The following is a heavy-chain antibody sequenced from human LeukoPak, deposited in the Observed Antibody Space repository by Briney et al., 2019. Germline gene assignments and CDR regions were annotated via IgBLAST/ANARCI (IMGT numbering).Heavy chain of an antibody. CDR3: AALVEMATIPYY. Sequence: PGGSLRLSCAASGFTFSSYGMHWVRQAPGKGLEWVAVISYDGSNKYYADSVKGRFTISRDNSKNTLYLQMNSLRAEDTAVYYCAALVEMATIPYYWGQGTLVTVSS. D-gene: IGHD5-24*01. CDR2: ISYDGSNK. CDR1: GFTFSSYG. V-gene: IGHV3-30*03. J-gene: IGHJ4*02.